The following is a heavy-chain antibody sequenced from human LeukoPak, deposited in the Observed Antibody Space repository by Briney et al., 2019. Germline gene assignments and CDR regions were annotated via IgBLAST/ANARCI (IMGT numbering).Heavy chain of an antibody. V-gene: IGHV1-18*01. CDR1: GYDFINYG. Sequence: SVKVSCKASGYDFINYGISWVRQAPGQGLEWMGWRSIYNGNTDYKLQGRVTMTTDTSTSTAYMEVRSLRSDDTAVYYCARGGPFPSGSSSREYYLDYWGQGTLVTVSS. J-gene: IGHJ4*02. CDR2: RSIYNGNT. CDR3: ARGGPFPSGSSSREYYLDY. D-gene: IGHD6-6*01.